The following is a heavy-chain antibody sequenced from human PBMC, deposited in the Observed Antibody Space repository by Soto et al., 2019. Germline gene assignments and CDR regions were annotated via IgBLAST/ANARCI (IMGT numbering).Heavy chain of an antibody. J-gene: IGHJ6*03. V-gene: IGHV1-18*01. D-gene: IGHD6-19*01. CDR1: GYSFTNYG. CDR3: ARDRGVAPPVAGNTHYYYYMDV. CDR2: ISAFNGNT. Sequence: QDQLLQSGAEVKKPGASVTVSCKASGYSFTNYGITWVRQAPGQGLEWMGWISAFNGNTHYAQKLRGRVTMTTDASTSTGYMQLRSLRSDDTAVYYCARDRGVAPPVAGNTHYYYYMDVWGKGTTDTVSS.